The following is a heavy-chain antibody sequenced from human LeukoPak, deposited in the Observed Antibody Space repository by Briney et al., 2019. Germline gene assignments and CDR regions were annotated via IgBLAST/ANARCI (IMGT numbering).Heavy chain of an antibody. J-gene: IGHJ4*02. CDR1: GYTFTGYY. Sequence: ASVKVSCKASGYTFTGYYMHWVRQAPGQGLEWMGRINPNSGGTNYARKFQGSVTMTRDTSISTAYMELSRLRSDDTAVYYCARDRDLWYGYYPVGFFDYWGQGTLVTVSS. D-gene: IGHD3-22*01. CDR3: ARDRDLWYGYYPVGFFDY. V-gene: IGHV1-2*06. CDR2: INPNSGGT.